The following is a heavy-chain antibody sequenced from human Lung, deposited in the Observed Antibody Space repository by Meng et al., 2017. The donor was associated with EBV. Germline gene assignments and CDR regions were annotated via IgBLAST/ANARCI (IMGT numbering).Heavy chain of an antibody. CDR2: INHSGST. CDR1: GGSFSGYY. D-gene: IGHD4-11*01. V-gene: IGHV4-34*01. J-gene: IGHJ4*02. Sequence: QVQLQQWGEGLLKPSETLSLPCAVYGGSFSGYYWSWIRQPPGKGLEWIGEINHSGSTNYNPSLKSRVTISVDTSKSQLSLNLNSVTAADTAVYYCAVDPLLDDYGNSFDYWGQGTLVTVSS. CDR3: AVDPLLDDYGNSFDY.